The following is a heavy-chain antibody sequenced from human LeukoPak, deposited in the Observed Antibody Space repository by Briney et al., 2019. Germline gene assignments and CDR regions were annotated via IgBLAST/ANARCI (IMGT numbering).Heavy chain of an antibody. CDR2: INPNSGGT. J-gene: IGHJ4*02. V-gene: IGHV1-2*02. CDR3: ARGSSGWYVYFDY. CDR1: GYTFTGYY. Sequence: ASVRVSCKASGYTFTGYYMHWVRQAPGQGLEWMGWINPNSGGTNYAQKFQGRVTMTRDTSISTAYMELSRLRSDDTAVYYCARGSSGWYVYFDYWGQGTLVTVSS. D-gene: IGHD6-19*01.